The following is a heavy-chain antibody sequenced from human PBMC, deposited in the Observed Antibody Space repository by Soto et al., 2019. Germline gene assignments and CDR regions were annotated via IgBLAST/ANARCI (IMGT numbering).Heavy chain of an antibody. CDR3: ARDHHRYSGYEYVDY. Sequence: QVQLVESGGGLVKPGGSPRLSCAASGFTFSDYYMSWIRQAPGKGLEWVSYISSSSSYTNYADSVKGRFTISRDNAKNSLYLQMNSLRAEDTAVYYCARDHHRYSGYEYVDYWGQGTLVTVSS. V-gene: IGHV3-11*05. J-gene: IGHJ4*02. D-gene: IGHD5-12*01. CDR1: GFTFSDYY. CDR2: ISSSSSYT.